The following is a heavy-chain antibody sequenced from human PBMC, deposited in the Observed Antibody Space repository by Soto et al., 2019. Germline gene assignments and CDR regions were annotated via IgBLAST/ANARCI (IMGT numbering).Heavy chain of an antibody. Sequence: GGSLRLSCAASGFTFRSFTMNWVRQAPGKGLEWVSTISSNSAYIYYTDALRGRFTIARDNAKNSLHLQMNSLRAEDTAVYYCTRDASRDSSARGWFDPWGPGTLVTVSS. D-gene: IGHD6-13*01. J-gene: IGHJ5*02. V-gene: IGHV3-21*01. CDR3: TRDASRDSSARGWFDP. CDR2: ISSNSAYI. CDR1: GFTFRSFT.